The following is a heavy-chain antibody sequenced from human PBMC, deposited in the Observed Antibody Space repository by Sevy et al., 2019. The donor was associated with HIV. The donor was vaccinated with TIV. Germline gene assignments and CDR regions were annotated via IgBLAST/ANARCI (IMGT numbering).Heavy chain of an antibody. CDR1: GFTFSDYS. V-gene: IGHV3-23*01. J-gene: IGHJ3*02. Sequence: GGSLRLSCAASGFTFSDYSMHWVRQAPGKGLEWVSAISGSGGSTYYADSVKGRFTISRDNSKNTLYLQMNSLRAEDTAVYYCANSPYYYDSSGYHIAGDAFDIWGQGTMVTVSS. CDR2: ISGSGGST. D-gene: IGHD3-22*01. CDR3: ANSPYYYDSSGYHIAGDAFDI.